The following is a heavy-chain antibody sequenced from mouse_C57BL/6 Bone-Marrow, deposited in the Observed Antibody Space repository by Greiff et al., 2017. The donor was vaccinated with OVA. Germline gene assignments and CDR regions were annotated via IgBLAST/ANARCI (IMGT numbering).Heavy chain of an antibody. CDR3: TRGYYFDY. J-gene: IGHJ2*01. V-gene: IGHV1-4*01. Sequence: QVQLQQSGAELARPGASVKMSCKASGYTFTSYTIHWVKQRPGQGLEWIGYIDPTNDYTNYNQKFKGKATLTADKSSSTAYMQLSSLTSDDYAVYYYTRGYYFDYWGQGATLTVSS. CDR1: GYTFTSYT. CDR2: IDPTNDYT.